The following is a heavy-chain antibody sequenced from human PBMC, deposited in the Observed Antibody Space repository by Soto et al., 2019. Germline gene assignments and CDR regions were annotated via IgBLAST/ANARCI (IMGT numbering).Heavy chain of an antibody. CDR2: ISAYNGNT. CDR1: GYTFTSYG. CDR3: AGGGGWGIAAAGALDFDY. V-gene: IGHV1-18*04. D-gene: IGHD6-13*01. J-gene: IGHJ4*02. Sequence: QVQLVQSGAEVKKPGASVKVSCKASGYTFTSYGISWVRQAPGQGLEWMGWISAYNGNTNYAQKLQGRVTMTTDTSTSTGHMELRSLRSDDTAVYYCAGGGGWGIAAAGALDFDYWGQGTLVTVSS.